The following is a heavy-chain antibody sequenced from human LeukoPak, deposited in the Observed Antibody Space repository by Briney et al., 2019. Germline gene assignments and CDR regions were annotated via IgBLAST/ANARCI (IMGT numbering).Heavy chain of an antibody. CDR1: GFTFSSYG. J-gene: IGHJ4*02. Sequence: GGSLRLSCAASGFTFSSYGMHWVRQAPGKGLEWVAVISYDGSNKYYADSVKGRFTISRDNSKDTLYLQMNSLRVEDTALYYCVSGDYGNYWGQGTLVTVSS. CDR2: ISYDGSNK. D-gene: IGHD4-17*01. V-gene: IGHV3-30*03. CDR3: VSGDYGNY.